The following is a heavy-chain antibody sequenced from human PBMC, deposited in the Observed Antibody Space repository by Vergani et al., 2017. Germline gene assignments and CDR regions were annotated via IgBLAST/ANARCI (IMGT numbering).Heavy chain of an antibody. J-gene: IGHJ5*02. D-gene: IGHD3-3*01. CDR3: ARWSGAAGNWFDP. CDR2: IYYSGST. Sequence: QVQLQESGPGLVKPSETLSLTCTVSGGPISSYYWSWIRQPPGQGLEWIGYIYYSGSTNYNPSLKSRGTISVETSKNQFPLKLSSVTAADTAVYYCARWSGAAGNWFDPWGQGTLVTVSS. CDR1: GGPISSYY. V-gene: IGHV4-59*01.